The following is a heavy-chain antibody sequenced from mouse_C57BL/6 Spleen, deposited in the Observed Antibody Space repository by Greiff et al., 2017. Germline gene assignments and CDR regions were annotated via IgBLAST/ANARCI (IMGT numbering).Heavy chain of an antibody. CDR1: GFSFNTYA. Sequence: EVQLVESGGGLVQPKGSLKLSCAASGFSFNTYAMNWVRQAPGKGLEWVARIRSKSNNYATYYADSVKDRFTISSDDSESMLYLQMNNLKTEDTAMYYCVRHEGGYFDVWGTGTTVTVSS. V-gene: IGHV10-1*01. J-gene: IGHJ1*03. CDR3: VRHEGGYFDV. CDR2: IRSKSNNYAT.